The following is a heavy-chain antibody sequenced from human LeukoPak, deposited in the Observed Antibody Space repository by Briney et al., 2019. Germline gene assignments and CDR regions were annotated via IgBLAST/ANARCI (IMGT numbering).Heavy chain of an antibody. V-gene: IGHV4-34*01. CDR3: ARGLYYYDSSGYYPSIPYYYYYYMDV. D-gene: IGHD3-22*01. J-gene: IGHJ6*03. CDR2: INHSGST. Sequence: PSETLSLTCAVYGVSFSGYYWSWIRQPPGKGLEWIGEINHSGSTNYNPSLKSRVTISVDTSKNQFSLKLSSVTAADTAVYYCARGLYYYDSSGYYPSIPYYYYYYMDVWGKGTTVTVSS. CDR1: GVSFSGYY.